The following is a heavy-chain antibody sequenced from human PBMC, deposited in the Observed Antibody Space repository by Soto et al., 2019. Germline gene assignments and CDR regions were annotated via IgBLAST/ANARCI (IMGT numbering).Heavy chain of an antibody. Sequence: PGGSLRLSCAASGFTFSSYSMNWVRQAPGKGLEWVSYISSSSSTIYYADSVKGRFTISRDIAKNSLYLQMNSLRDEDTAVYYCARYCISTSCYDDFDYWGQGTLVTVSS. J-gene: IGHJ4*02. CDR3: ARYCISTSCYDDFDY. D-gene: IGHD2-2*01. CDR1: GFTFSSYS. V-gene: IGHV3-48*02. CDR2: ISSSSSTI.